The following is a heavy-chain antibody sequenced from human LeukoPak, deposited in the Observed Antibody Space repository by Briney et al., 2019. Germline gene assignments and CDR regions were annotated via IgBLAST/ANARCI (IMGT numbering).Heavy chain of an antibody. CDR2: VSGSGDTT. CDR1: GFTFSLYA. V-gene: IGHV3-23*01. J-gene: IGHJ6*02. Sequence: PGGSLRLSCAASGFTFSLYAMTWVRQAPGKGLEWLSIVSGSGDTTYYAESVKGRFAISRDNSKNILYLQMNSLRVDDTAIYYCAKDRGYDFSYGMDVWGQGTTVTVSS. D-gene: IGHD5-12*01. CDR3: AKDRGYDFSYGMDV.